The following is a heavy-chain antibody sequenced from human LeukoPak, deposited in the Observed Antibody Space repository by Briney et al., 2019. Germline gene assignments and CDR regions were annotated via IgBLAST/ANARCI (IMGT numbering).Heavy chain of an antibody. CDR3: ARVGDYGGGIGY. V-gene: IGHV4-59*01. CDR1: GGSISSYY. J-gene: IGHJ4*02. CDR2: IYYSGST. D-gene: IGHD4-23*01. Sequence: SETLSLTCTVTGGSISSYYWSWIRQPPGKGLEWIGYIYYSGSTNYNPSLKSRVTISVDTSKNQFSLKLSSVTAADTAVYYCARVGDYGGGIGYWGQGTLVTVSS.